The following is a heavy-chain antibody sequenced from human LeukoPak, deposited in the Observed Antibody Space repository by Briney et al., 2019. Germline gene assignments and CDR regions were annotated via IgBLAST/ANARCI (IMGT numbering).Heavy chain of an antibody. J-gene: IGHJ4*02. CDR3: ARGRPRYSSGWYHYFDY. Sequence: SETLSLTCTVSGGSIRSYYWSWIRQPPGKGLEWIGEINHSGSTNYNPSLKSRVTISVDTSKNQFSLKLSSVTAADTAVYFCARGRPRYSSGWYHYFDYWGQGTLVTVSS. CDR1: GGSIRSYY. D-gene: IGHD6-19*01. V-gene: IGHV4-34*01. CDR2: INHSGST.